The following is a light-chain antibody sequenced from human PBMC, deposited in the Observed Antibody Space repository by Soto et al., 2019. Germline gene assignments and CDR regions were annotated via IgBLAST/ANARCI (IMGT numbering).Light chain of an antibody. Sequence: VVLTQSPLSLPVTLGQPASISCRSSQSLVHSDGNTYLMWFQQRPGQSPRRLIYEVSNRDSGVPDRFSGSGSGTDFTLEISRVEADDVGVYYCMQGSRWPHTFGGGTKVEVK. CDR2: EVS. CDR3: MQGSRWPHT. J-gene: IGKJ4*01. V-gene: IGKV2-30*02. CDR1: QSLVHSDGNTY.